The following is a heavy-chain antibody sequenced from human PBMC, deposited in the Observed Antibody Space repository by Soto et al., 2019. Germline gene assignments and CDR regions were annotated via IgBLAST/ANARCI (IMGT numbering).Heavy chain of an antibody. D-gene: IGHD6-13*01. CDR3: ARGSSWYRDWFDP. CDR2: IIPIFGTA. CDR1: GGTFSSYA. V-gene: IGHV1-69*13. Sequence: SVKVSCKASGGTFSSYAISWVRQAPGQGLEWMGGIIPIFGTANYAQKFQGRVTITADESTSTAYMELSSLRSEDTAVYYCARGSSWYRDWFDPWGQGTLVTVSS. J-gene: IGHJ5*02.